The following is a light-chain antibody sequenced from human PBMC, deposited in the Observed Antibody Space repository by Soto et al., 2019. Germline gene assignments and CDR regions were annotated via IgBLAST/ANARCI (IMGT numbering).Light chain of an antibody. CDR2: DAS. CDR1: QSVSSY. V-gene: IGKV3-11*01. CDR3: QQRSNWPWT. J-gene: IGKJ1*01. Sequence: EIVLTQSPATLSLSPGVRANLSCRDSQSVSSYLAWYQQKAGQAPRLLIYDASNRATGIPARFSGSGSGTDFTLTISSLEPEDFAVYYCQQRSNWPWTFGQGTKVEIK.